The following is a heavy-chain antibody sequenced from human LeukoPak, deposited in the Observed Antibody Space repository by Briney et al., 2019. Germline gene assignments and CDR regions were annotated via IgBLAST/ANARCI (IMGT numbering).Heavy chain of an antibody. CDR1: GFTFSNAW. CDR3: ARGFDP. CDR2: IKQDGSEK. Sequence: GGSLRLSRAASGFTFSNAWMSWVRQAPGKGLEWVANIKQDGSEKYYVDSVKGRFTISRDNAKNSLYLQMNGLRAEDTAVYYCARGFDPWGQGTLVTVSS. J-gene: IGHJ5*02. V-gene: IGHV3-7*01.